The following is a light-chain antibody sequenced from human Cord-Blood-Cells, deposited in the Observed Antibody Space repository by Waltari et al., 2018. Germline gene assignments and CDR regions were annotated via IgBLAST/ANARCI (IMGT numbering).Light chain of an antibody. V-gene: IGKV3-11*01. CDR1: QSVSSY. Sequence: EFVLLQLPATLSLSPGETATLSCRASQSVSSYLAWYQQKPGQAPRLLSYDASNRATGIPARFSGSGAGTDFTHTISSREPDGFAVYYCQQRSNWPPLTFGGGTKVEIK. J-gene: IGKJ4*02. CDR3: QQRSNWPPLT. CDR2: DAS.